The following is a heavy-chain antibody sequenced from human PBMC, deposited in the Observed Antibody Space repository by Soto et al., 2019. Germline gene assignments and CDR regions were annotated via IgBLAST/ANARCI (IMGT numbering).Heavy chain of an antibody. J-gene: IGHJ4*02. D-gene: IGHD1-1*01. CDR2: INESGST. Sequence: QVQLQQWGAGLVKPSETLSLSCAVYGQSFSGHSWAWIRQPPGKGLEWIGEINESGSTYYNPSLKSRVTISTDTSKTQFALKLSSVSAAETAEYFCARGSGIVALPGELEDVNYDYWGQGTLVNVAA. CDR3: ARGSGIVALPGELEDVNYDY. CDR1: GQSFSGHS. V-gene: IGHV4-34*01.